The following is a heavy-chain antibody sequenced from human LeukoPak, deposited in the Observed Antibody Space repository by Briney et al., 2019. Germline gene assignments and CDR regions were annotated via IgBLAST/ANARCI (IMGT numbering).Heavy chain of an antibody. J-gene: IGHJ4*02. Sequence: GGSLRLSCAASGFTFSSYSMNWVRQAPGKGLEWVSSISSSSSYIYYADSVKGRFTISRDNSKNTLYLQMNSLRAEDTAVYYCAKDLDYGDYLEYWGQGTLVTVSS. CDR1: GFTFSSYS. CDR2: ISSSSSYI. CDR3: AKDLDYGDYLEY. D-gene: IGHD4-17*01. V-gene: IGHV3-21*01.